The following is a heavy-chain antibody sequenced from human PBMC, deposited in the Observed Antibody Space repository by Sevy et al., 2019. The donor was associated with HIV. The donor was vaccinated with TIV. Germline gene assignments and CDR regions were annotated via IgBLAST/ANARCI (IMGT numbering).Heavy chain of an antibody. Sequence: GGSLRLSCAASGFTFSSYSMNWVRQAPGKGLEWVSYINSSSSTIYYADSVKGRFTISRDNAKNSLYLQMNSLRDEDTVVYYCARDHRIDTTVIPNFFDYWGQGTLVTVSS. CDR1: GFTFSSYS. J-gene: IGHJ4*02. CDR2: INSSSSTI. D-gene: IGHD4-4*01. CDR3: ARDHRIDTTVIPNFFDY. V-gene: IGHV3-48*02.